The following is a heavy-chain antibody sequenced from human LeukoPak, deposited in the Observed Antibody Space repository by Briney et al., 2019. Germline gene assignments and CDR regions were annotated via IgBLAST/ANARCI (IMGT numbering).Heavy chain of an antibody. J-gene: IGHJ5*02. CDR2: IYYSGST. CDR1: GGSISSCY. V-gene: IGHV4-59*08. Sequence: SETLSLTCTVSGGSISSCYWSWIRQPPGKGLEWIGYIYYSGSTNYNPSLKSRVTISVDTSKNQFSLKLSSVTAADTAVYYCARHAPDNYGSAHINWFDPWGQGTLVTVSS. CDR3: ARHAPDNYGSAHINWFDP. D-gene: IGHD3-10*01.